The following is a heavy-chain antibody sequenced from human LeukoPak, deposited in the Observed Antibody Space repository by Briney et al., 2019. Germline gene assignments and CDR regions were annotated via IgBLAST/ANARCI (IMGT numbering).Heavy chain of an antibody. V-gene: IGHV4-4*07. Sequence: PSETLSLTCTVSGGSISTYYWSWIRQSAGKGLEWIGRIHTSGSTNYNPSLKSRVTMSVDTSKNQFSLKVSSVTAADTGVYYCARAPEFSNGWLLDCWGQGSLVTVSS. J-gene: IGHJ4*02. CDR1: GGSISTYY. CDR2: IHTSGST. D-gene: IGHD6-19*01. CDR3: ARAPEFSNGWLLDC.